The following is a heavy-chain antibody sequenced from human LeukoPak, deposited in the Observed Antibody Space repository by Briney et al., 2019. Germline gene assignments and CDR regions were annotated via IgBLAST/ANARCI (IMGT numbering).Heavy chain of an antibody. CDR3: ARDFSSSSTVYYYYYMDV. V-gene: IGHV4-39*07. J-gene: IGHJ6*03. CDR1: GGSISSRPYY. D-gene: IGHD6-6*01. Sequence: SETLSLTCTVSGGSISSRPYYWGWVRQPPGKGLEWIGTISYSGTTYYNPSLESRATISLDTSKNQFSLKLSSVTAADTAIYYCARDFSSSSTVYYYYYMDVWGKGTTVTVSS. CDR2: ISYSGTT.